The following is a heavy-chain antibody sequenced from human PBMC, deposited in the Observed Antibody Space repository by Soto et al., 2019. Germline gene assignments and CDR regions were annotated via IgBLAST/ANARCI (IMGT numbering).Heavy chain of an antibody. Sequence: EEQLVESGGALVQPGGSLRLSCAASGFTVSNNYMSWVRQAPGKGLEWVSLSYSGGSTYYAASVKGRFTISRDSSKNTLYLQMNSLRAEDTAMYYCAAYSHKGYWGQGTLVTVSS. CDR1: GFTVSNNY. V-gene: IGHV3-66*01. D-gene: IGHD3-16*01. CDR3: AAYSHKGY. CDR2: SYSGGST. J-gene: IGHJ4*02.